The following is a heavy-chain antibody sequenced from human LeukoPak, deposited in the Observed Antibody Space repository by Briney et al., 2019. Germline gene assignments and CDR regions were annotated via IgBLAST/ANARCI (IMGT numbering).Heavy chain of an antibody. CDR2: VSGSGARA. CDR1: GFPFSNNA. CDR3: ARDRDYGDYDY. Sequence: GGSLRLSCAASGFPFSNNAMTWVRQAPGKGLEWVASVSGSGARAFIAVSVEGRFTISRDNSKNTLYLQMNSLRAKDTAVYYCARDRDYGDYDYWGQGTLVTVSS. V-gene: IGHV3-23*01. D-gene: IGHD4-17*01. J-gene: IGHJ4*02.